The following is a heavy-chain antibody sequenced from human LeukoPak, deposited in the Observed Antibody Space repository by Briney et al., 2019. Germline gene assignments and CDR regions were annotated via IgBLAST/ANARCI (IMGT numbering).Heavy chain of an antibody. CDR1: GFTFSSYA. Sequence: PGGSLRLSCAASGFTFSSYAMSWVRQAPGKGLEWVSAISGSGGSTYYADSVKGRFTISRDNSKNTLYLQMNSLRAEDTAVYYCAKDRWYCGGDCYSYYFDYWGQGTLVTVSS. CDR3: AKDRWYCGGDCYSYYFDY. V-gene: IGHV3-23*01. J-gene: IGHJ4*02. D-gene: IGHD2-21*01. CDR2: ISGSGGST.